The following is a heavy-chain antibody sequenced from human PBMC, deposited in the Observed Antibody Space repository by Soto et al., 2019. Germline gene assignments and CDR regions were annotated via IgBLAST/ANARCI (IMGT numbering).Heavy chain of an antibody. V-gene: IGHV1-3*01. Sequence: ASVKVSCKASGYTFTSYAMHWVRQAPGQRLDCLGWINFGIGITKYSQKFQGRVTITRDTSASTAYMELSSLRSEDTAVYYCARLYCSSTSCPPPSDAFDIWGQGTMVTVSS. J-gene: IGHJ3*02. CDR2: INFGIGIT. CDR1: GYTFTSYA. D-gene: IGHD2-2*01. CDR3: ARLYCSSTSCPPPSDAFDI.